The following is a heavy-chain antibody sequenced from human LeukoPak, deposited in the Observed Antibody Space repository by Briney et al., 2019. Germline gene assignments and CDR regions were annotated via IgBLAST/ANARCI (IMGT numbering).Heavy chain of an antibody. CDR3: ARDRGYCSGGSCLNWFDP. CDR2: INPNSGGT. D-gene: IGHD2-15*01. V-gene: IGHV1-2*02. J-gene: IGHJ5*02. Sequence: GASVKVSCKASGYTFTGYYMHWVRQAPGQGLEWMGWINPNSGGTNYAQKFQGRVTMTRDTSISTAYMELSRLRSDDTAVYYCARDRGYCSGGSCLNWFDPWGQGTLVTVSS. CDR1: GYTFTGYY.